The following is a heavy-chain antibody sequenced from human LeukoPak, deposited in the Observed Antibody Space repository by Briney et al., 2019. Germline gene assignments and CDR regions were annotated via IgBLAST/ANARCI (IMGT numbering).Heavy chain of an antibody. CDR3: ARRAANYYGMDV. J-gene: IGHJ6*02. V-gene: IGHV4-4*07. Sequence: SETLSLACTVSGGSINSYYWSWIRQPAGKGLEWIGHIYTSGRTNFNPSLKSRVSMSVDTSKNQFSLKLSSVTAADTAVYYCARRAANYYGMDVWGQGTTVTVSS. CDR1: GGSINSYY. CDR2: IYTSGRT. D-gene: IGHD6-13*01.